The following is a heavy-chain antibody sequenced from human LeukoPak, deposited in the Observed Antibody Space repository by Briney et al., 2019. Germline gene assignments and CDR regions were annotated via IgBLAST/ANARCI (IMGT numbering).Heavy chain of an antibody. CDR3: ARQRGPSLYNTVYFDY. D-gene: IGHD3-16*02. CDR1: GFTFSSYA. J-gene: IGHJ4*02. Sequence: GRSLRLSCAASGFTFSSYAMHWVRQAPGKGLEWVAVISHDGSNKYYADSVKGRFTISRDNSKNTLYLQMNSLRAEDTAVYYCARQRGPSLYNTVYFDYWGQGTLVTVSS. V-gene: IGHV3-30-3*01. CDR2: ISHDGSNK.